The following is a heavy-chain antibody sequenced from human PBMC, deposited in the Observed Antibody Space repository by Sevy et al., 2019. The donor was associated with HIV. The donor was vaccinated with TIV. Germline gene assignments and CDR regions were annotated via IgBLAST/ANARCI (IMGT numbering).Heavy chain of an antibody. CDR3: ASTSSSWYTYYYYGMDV. CDR1: GFTFSSYS. J-gene: IGHJ6*02. D-gene: IGHD6-13*01. CDR2: ISSSSYI. V-gene: IGHV3-21*01. Sequence: GGSLRLSCAASGFTFSSYSMNWVRQAPGKGLEWVSSISSSSYIYYADSVKGRFTISRDNAKNSLYLQMNSLRAEDTAVYYCASTSSSWYTYYYYGMDVWGQGTTVTVSS.